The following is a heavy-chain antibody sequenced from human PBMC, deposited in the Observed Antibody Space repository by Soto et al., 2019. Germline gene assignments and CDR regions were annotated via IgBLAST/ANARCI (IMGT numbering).Heavy chain of an antibody. V-gene: IGHV3-33*01. CDR1: GFTFRQYG. CDR2: IFYDGTEK. J-gene: IGHJ3*02. CDR3: VRGWGSLIHLSCVDI. D-gene: IGHD3-16*01. Sequence: QVQLVESGGGVFQPGTSLRLSCAASGFTFRQYGMHWVRQAPGKGLDWVAVIFYDGTEKYYADSVKGRFTISRDNPGNMVYLQMNSLSAEDTAVYYCVRGWGSLIHLSCVDIWGQGTTVVVSS.